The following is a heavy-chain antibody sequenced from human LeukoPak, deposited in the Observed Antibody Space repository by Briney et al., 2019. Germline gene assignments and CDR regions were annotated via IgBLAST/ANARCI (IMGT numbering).Heavy chain of an antibody. Sequence: SETLSLTCTVSGVSISSYYWSWIRQPPGKGLEWIGYIYYSGSTNYNPSLKSRVTISVDTSKNQFSLKLSSVTAADTAVYYCARTGSRYYDSSGYYSSDAFDIWGQGTMVTVSS. D-gene: IGHD3-22*01. V-gene: IGHV4-59*01. CDR2: IYYSGST. J-gene: IGHJ3*02. CDR1: GVSISSYY. CDR3: ARTGSRYYDSSGYYSSDAFDI.